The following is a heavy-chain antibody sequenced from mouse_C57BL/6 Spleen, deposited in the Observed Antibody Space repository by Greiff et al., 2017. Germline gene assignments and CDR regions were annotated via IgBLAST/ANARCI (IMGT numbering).Heavy chain of an antibody. J-gene: IGHJ1*03. D-gene: IGHD1-1*01. Sequence: QVQLQQPGAELVRPGSSVKLSCTASGYTFTSYWMDWVQQTPGQGLEWIGDIYPSDSDTHYNQKFKDKATLTVDKSSSTAYMQLSSLTSEDSAVYYCARVSLYYGSSYWYFDVWGTGTTVTVSS. V-gene: IGHV1-61*01. CDR2: IYPSDSDT. CDR1: GYTFTSYW. CDR3: ARVSLYYGSSYWYFDV.